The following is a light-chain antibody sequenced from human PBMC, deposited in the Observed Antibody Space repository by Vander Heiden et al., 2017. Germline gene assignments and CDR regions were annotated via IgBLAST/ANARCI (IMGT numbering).Light chain of an antibody. CDR1: SSDVGGYNY. CDR3: SSYTSSSTLWV. CDR2: VVS. V-gene: IGLV2-14*01. J-gene: IGLJ3*02. Sequence: QSALTQPASVSGSPGQSITISCTGTSSDVGGYNYVSWYQQHPGKAPKLRMYVVSNRPSGVSNRFSGSKSGKTASPTISGLQAEDEAEYDCSSYTSSSTLWVFGTGTKLTVL.